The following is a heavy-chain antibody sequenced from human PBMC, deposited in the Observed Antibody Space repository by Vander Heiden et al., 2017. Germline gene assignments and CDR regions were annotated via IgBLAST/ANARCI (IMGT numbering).Heavy chain of an antibody. CDR2: ISWDSGSI. V-gene: IGHV3-9*01. CDR3: AKESGGSSSPYDY. Sequence: EVQLVESGGGWVQPGRSLRLSCAASGFTFDDYAMHWVRQAPGKGLEWVSGISWDSGSIGYADSVKGRFTISRDNAKNSLYLQMNSLRAEDTALYYCAKESGGSSSPYDYWGQGTLVTVSS. CDR1: GFTFDDYA. D-gene: IGHD6-13*01. J-gene: IGHJ4*02.